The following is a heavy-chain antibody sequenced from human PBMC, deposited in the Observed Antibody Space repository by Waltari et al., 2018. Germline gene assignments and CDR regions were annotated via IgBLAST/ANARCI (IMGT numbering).Heavy chain of an antibody. D-gene: IGHD5-12*01. Sequence: QVQLVQSGADVKNLGASVRVSCQASGYSFSAHHMHWVRAAPGQGLEGAGWISPNNGDTNDAQRFQGWVTMTSDSSISTAYMELNRLRSDDTAVYYCARGGYSYGYGMDVWGQGTTVIVSS. J-gene: IGHJ6*02. CDR1: GYSFSAHH. CDR3: ARGGYSYGYGMDV. V-gene: IGHV1-2*04. CDR2: ISPNNGDT.